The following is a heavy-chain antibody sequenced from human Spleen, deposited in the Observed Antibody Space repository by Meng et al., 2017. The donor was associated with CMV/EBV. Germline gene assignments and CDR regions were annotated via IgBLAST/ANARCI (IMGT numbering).Heavy chain of an antibody. CDR1: TFTSTA. CDR2: VIPIFGTV. CDR3: ARLSMGFCTNGVCSWFDP. Sequence: TFTSTAISWMQQAPDQGLGWMGGVIPIFGTVNYEQKFQGRVTISADDSTSTAYMELSSLRSEDTAVYYCARLSMGFCTNGVCSWFDPWGQGTLVTVSS. J-gene: IGHJ5*02. D-gene: IGHD2-8*01. V-gene: IGHV1-69*01.